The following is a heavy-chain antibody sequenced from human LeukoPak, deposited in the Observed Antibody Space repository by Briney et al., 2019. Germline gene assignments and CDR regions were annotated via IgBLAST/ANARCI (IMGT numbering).Heavy chain of an antibody. V-gene: IGHV3-30*18. J-gene: IGHJ3*02. CDR3: AKDGGYSSGWYSGHDAFDI. CDR2: ISYDGSNK. Sequence: GRSLRLSCAASGFTFSSYGMHWVRPAPGKGLEWVAVISYDGSNKYYADSVKGRFTISRDKSKNTLYLQMNSVRAEDTAVYYCAKDGGYSSGWYSGHDAFDIWGQGTMVTVSS. CDR1: GFTFSSYG. D-gene: IGHD6-19*01.